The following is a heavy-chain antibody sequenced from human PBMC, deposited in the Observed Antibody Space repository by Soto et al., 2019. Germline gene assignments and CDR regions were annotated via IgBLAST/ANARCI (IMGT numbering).Heavy chain of an antibody. D-gene: IGHD3-10*01. CDR3: ARPRSGCYRLDYYGMDV. CDR2: IYPGDSDS. Sequence: GESLKISCKGSRYSFTSYWIAWVRQMPGKGLEWMGIIYPGDSDSRYSPSFQGQVTISADKSISTAYLQWSSLKASDTAIYYCARPRSGCYRLDYYGMDVWGQGTTFTVSS. CDR1: RYSFTSYW. V-gene: IGHV5-51*01. J-gene: IGHJ6*02.